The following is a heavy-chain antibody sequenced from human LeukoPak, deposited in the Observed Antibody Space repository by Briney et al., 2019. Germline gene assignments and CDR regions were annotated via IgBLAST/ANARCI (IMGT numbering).Heavy chain of an antibody. CDR2: IIPILGIA. CDR3: ARSTYYYDSSGIYPDY. Sequence: SVKVSCKASGGTFSSYAISWVRQAPGQGLEWMGRIIPILGIANYAQKFQGRVTITADKSTSTAYMGLSSLRSEDTAVYYCARSTYYYDSSGIYPDYWGQGTLVTVSS. CDR1: GGTFSSYA. D-gene: IGHD3-22*01. J-gene: IGHJ4*02. V-gene: IGHV1-69*04.